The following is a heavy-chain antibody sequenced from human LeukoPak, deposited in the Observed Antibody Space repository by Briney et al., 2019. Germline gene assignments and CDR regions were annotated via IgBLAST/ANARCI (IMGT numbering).Heavy chain of an antibody. Sequence: PSETLSLTCTVSGGSITTYHWSWIRQPAGKGLEWIGRIYSSGSTSYNPSLRSRVTMSVETSKNQFSLKLSSVTAADTAVYYCARDGRQLVLDYWDQGTLVTVSS. CDR2: IYSSGST. CDR1: GGSITTYH. J-gene: IGHJ4*02. D-gene: IGHD6-6*01. V-gene: IGHV4-4*07. CDR3: ARDGRQLVLDY.